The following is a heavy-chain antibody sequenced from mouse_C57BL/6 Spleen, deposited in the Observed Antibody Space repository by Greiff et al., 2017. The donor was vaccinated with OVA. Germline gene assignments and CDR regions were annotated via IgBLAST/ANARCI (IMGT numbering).Heavy chain of an antibody. Sequence: EVKLVESGGGLVQPGGSLSLSCAASGFTFTDYYMSWVRQPPGKALEWLGFIRNKANGYTTDYSASVKGRFTISRDNYQSILYLQMNALRAEDSATYYCAMGDYDETAWFAYWGQVTLVTVSA. V-gene: IGHV7-3*01. J-gene: IGHJ3*01. CDR1: GFTFTDYY. D-gene: IGHD2-4*01. CDR3: AMGDYDETAWFAY. CDR2: IRNKANGYTT.